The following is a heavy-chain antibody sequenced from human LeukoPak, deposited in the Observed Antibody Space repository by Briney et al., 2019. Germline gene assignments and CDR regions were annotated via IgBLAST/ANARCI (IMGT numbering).Heavy chain of an antibody. D-gene: IGHD3-10*01. CDR1: GYIFPSYG. V-gene: IGHV1-18*01. CDR3: ARDNSVGDIAWWFDP. CDR2: ISAYNGNT. Sequence: GASVKVSCKTSGYIFPSYGISWVRQAPGQGLEWMGWISAYNGNTKYAQKFQGRVTMTTDTSTSTAYMELRSLRSDDTAVYYCARDNSVGDIAWWFDPWGQGTLVTVSS. J-gene: IGHJ5*02.